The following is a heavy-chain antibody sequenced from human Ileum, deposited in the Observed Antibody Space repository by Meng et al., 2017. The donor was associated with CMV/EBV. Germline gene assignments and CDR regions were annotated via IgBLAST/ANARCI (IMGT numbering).Heavy chain of an antibody. V-gene: IGHV4-34*01. D-gene: IGHD3-3*01. CDR1: GGSFNGFY. Sequence: SETLSLTCTIYGGSFNGFYWSWIRQPPGKGLEWIGEISNSGDTNYNPSLKSRVTISVDTSKNQFSLKMTSVTAADTAVYYCATNYDSWMFYGLDVWGQGTTDTVSS. J-gene: IGHJ6*02. CDR2: ISNSGDT. CDR3: ATNYDSWMFYGLDV.